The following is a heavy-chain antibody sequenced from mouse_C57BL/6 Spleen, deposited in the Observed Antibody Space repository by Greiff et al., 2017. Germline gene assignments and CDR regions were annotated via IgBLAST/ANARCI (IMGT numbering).Heavy chain of an antibody. CDR1: GFTFSNYW. CDR2: IRLKSDNYAT. Sequence: EVHLVESGGGLVQPGGSMKLSCVASGFTFSNYWMNWVRQSPEKGLAWVAQIRLKSDNYATHYAESVKGRFTISRDDSKSSVYLQMNNLRAEDTGIYYCTGQSEGYFDVWGTGTTVTVAS. CDR3: TGQSEGYFDV. J-gene: IGHJ1*03. V-gene: IGHV6-3*01.